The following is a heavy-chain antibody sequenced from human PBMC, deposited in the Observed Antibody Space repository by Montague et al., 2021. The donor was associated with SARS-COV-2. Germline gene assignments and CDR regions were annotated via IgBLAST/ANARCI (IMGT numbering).Heavy chain of an antibody. CDR3: ARQLPSYCATNKCYPYYFDV. D-gene: IGHD2-8*01. CDR1: GGSISCPDYY. Sequence: SETLSLTCTVSGGSISCPDYYWGWIRQSPGKVLEWIGSISYTGRTYYNPSLSCCVSVFWDLVMNHFSLVLSSWTVADTAVNFCARQLPSYCATNKCYPYYFDVWGQGALVTVSS. J-gene: IGHJ4*02. V-gene: IGHV4-39*01. CDR2: ISYTGRT.